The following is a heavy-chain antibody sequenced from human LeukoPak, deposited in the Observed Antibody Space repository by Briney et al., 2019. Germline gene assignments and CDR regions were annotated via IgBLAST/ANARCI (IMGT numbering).Heavy chain of an antibody. D-gene: IGHD5-18*01. J-gene: IGHJ4*02. CDR3: ARDRSGYSYGPFDY. Sequence: ASAKVSCKASGGTFSSYAISWGRRGPGQGLESTGRIIPILGVANYAQKFQGRVTITADKSTSTAYMELSSLRAEDTAVYYCARDRSGYSYGPFDYWGQGTLVTVSS. CDR2: IIPILGVA. CDR1: GGTFSSYA. V-gene: IGHV1-69*04.